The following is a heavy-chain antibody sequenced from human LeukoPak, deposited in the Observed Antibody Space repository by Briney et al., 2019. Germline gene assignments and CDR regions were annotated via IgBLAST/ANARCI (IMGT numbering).Heavy chain of an antibody. CDR2: ISSSGSN. J-gene: IGHJ3*02. CDR1: GDSISSGDYY. CDR3: ARGPYSYDSSGAFDI. D-gene: IGHD3-22*01. Sequence: RASETLSLTCTVSGDSISSGDYYWSWIRQPAWKGLEWIGRISSSGSNNYNPSLKSRVTISVDTSKNQFSLKLSSVTAADTAVYFCARGPYSYDSSGAFDIWGQGTMVTVSS. V-gene: IGHV4-61*02.